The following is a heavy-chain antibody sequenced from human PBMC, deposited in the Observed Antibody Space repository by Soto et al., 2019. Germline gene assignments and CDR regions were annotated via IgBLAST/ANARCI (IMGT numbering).Heavy chain of an antibody. CDR2: IYYSGST. D-gene: IGHD3-10*01. J-gene: IGHJ4*02. CDR1: GAPISSGDYY. V-gene: IGHV4-30-4*01. Sequence: PSETLSLTCTVSGAPISSGDYYWSWVRQAPGKGLEWVGYIYYSGSTYYNPSLKRRLDISLDVSKNLFSLRLTSVTAADTAVYYCARLQFGEGFEYWGQGTPVTVSS. CDR3: ARLQFGEGFEY.